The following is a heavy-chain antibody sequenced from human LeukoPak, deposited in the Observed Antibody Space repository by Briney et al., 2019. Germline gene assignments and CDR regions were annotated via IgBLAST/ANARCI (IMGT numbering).Heavy chain of an antibody. Sequence: GGSLRLSCAVSGFTFSSYAMSWVRQAPGKGLEWVSAISGSGGSTYYADSVKGRFTISRDNSKNTLYLQMNSLRAEDTAVYYCAKDLAPQSRFFRFDPWGQGTLVTVSS. D-gene: IGHD3-3*01. V-gene: IGHV3-23*01. CDR3: AKDLAPQSRFFRFDP. J-gene: IGHJ5*02. CDR2: ISGSGGST. CDR1: GFTFSSYA.